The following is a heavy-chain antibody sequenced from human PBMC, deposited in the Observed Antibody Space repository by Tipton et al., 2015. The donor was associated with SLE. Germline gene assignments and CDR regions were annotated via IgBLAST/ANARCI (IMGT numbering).Heavy chain of an antibody. CDR3: GGAAGTGVDYI. D-gene: IGHD1-14*01. Sequence: QLVQSGAEVKKPGSSVKVSCKASGGTFSSSVISWVRQAPGQGLEWMGDIIPISGTAKYPQKFQGRVTISADESTNTAYMQLSSLRSEDTAVYYCGGAAGTGVDYIWGQGTMVTVSS. CDR2: IIPISGTA. J-gene: IGHJ3*02. CDR1: GGTFSSSV. V-gene: IGHV1-69*01.